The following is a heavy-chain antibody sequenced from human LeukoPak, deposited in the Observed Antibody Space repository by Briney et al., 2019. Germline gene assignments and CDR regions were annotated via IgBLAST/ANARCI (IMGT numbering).Heavy chain of an antibody. CDR2: INPNSGGT. CDR3: ASEPPFYDILTAYSPYP. J-gene: IGHJ5*02. CDR1: GYTFTGYY. Sequence: ASVKVACKASGYTFTGYYMHWVRQAPGQGLEWMGWINPNSGGTNYAQKFQGRVTMTRDTSISTAYMELSRLRSDDTAVYYCASEPPFYDILTAYSPYPWGQGTLVTVSS. D-gene: IGHD3-9*01. V-gene: IGHV1-2*02.